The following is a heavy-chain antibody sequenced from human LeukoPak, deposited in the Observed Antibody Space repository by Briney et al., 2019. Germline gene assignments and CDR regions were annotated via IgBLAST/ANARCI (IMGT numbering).Heavy chain of an antibody. Sequence: SQTLSLTCTVSGGSISTGSYYWSWIRQPAGKGLEWIGRIYTSGSTNYNPFLKSRVTISVDTSKNQFSLKLNSVTAADTAVYYCARQVAAVGRIHDYWGQGTQVTVSS. J-gene: IGHJ4*02. D-gene: IGHD6-13*01. CDR2: IYTSGST. CDR3: ARQVAAVGRIHDY. CDR1: GGSISTGSYY. V-gene: IGHV4-61*02.